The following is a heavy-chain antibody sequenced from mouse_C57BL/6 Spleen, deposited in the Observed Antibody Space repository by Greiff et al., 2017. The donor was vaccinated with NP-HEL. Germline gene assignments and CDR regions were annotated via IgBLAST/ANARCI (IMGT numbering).Heavy chain of an antibody. J-gene: IGHJ3*01. CDR1: GYAFSSYW. Sequence: VQLQESGAELVKPGASVKISCKASGYAFSSYWMNWVKQRPGKGLEWIGQIYPGDGDTNYNGKFKGKATLTADKSSSTAYMQLSSLTSEDSAVYFCARYYYGSSSPPWFAYWGQGTLVTVSA. D-gene: IGHD1-1*01. CDR2: IYPGDGDT. V-gene: IGHV1-80*01. CDR3: ARYYYGSSSPPWFAY.